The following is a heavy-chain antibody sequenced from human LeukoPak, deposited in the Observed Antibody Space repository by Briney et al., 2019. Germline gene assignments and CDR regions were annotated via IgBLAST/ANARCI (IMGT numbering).Heavy chain of an antibody. CDR3: ANYGMDV. V-gene: IGHV4-34*01. CDR1: GGSISSYY. J-gene: IGHJ6*02. CDR2: INHSGST. Sequence: SETLSLTCTVSGGSISSYYWSWIRQPPGKGLEWIGEINHSGSTNYNPSLKSRVTISVDTSKNQFSLKLSSVTAADTAVYYCANYGMDVWGQGTTVTVSS.